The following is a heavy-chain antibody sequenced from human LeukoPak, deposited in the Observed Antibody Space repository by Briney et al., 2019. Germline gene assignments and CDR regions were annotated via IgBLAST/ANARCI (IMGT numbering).Heavy chain of an antibody. Sequence: GGSLRLSCVASGFTVSRKYMSWVRQAPGKGLEWVSVIYSGGSTYYGESVKGRFTISRDNSKNTVYLQMNALRAEDSAVYYCARGTVWRLGSYGLDVWGQGTTVTVSS. D-gene: IGHD3-16*01. CDR3: ARGTVWRLGSYGLDV. CDR2: IYSGGST. V-gene: IGHV3-53*01. CDR1: GFTVSRKY. J-gene: IGHJ6*02.